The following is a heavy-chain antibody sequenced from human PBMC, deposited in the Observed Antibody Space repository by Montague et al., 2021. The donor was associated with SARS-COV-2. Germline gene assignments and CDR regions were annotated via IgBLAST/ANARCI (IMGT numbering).Heavy chain of an antibody. V-gene: IGHV4-34*01. CDR1: GGSLSGFY. Sequence: SETLSLTCAVYGGSLSGFYWTWIRQAQGKGLEWVGEITHGGSTSYSPALKSRLTISLDTSKNQFSLKLDSVTAADTATYYCARSHDYRGNDYFDSWGQGALVIVSS. CDR3: ARSHDYRGNDYFDS. J-gene: IGHJ4*02. CDR2: ITHGGST. D-gene: IGHD4-23*01.